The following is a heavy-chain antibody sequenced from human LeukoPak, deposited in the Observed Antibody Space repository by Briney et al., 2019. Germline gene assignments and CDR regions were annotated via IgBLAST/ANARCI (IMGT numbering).Heavy chain of an antibody. J-gene: IGHJ4*02. CDR1: GFTFGTFA. D-gene: IGHD3/OR15-3a*01. V-gene: IGHV3-64D*09. CDR2: ISSIGGGT. Sequence: GGSLRLSCSASGFTFGTFAMHWVRQAPGKGLEYISTISSIGGGTDYAVSVKGRFTISRDNSKNTLFLQMSSLRAEDTAVYYCVKFPDWWGQGTLVTVSS. CDR3: VKFPDW.